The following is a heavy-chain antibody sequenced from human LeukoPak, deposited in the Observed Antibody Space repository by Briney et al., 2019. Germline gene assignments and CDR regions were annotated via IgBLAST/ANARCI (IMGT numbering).Heavy chain of an antibody. D-gene: IGHD2-2*01. J-gene: IGHJ5*02. CDR1: GGSISSYY. V-gene: IGHV4-4*07. Sequence: SSETLSLTCTVSGGSISSYYWSWIRQPAGKGLEWIGRIYTSGSTNYNPSLKSRVTMSVDTSKNQFSLKLSSVTAADTAVYYCARDRVGVVVPAAPDNWFDPWGQGTLVTGSS. CDR2: IYTSGST. CDR3: ARDRVGVVVPAAPDNWFDP.